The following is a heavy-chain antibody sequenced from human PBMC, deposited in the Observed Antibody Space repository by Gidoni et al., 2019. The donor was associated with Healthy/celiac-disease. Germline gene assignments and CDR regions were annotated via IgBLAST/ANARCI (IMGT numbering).Heavy chain of an antibody. CDR3: ARGGPVRDNYFDY. CDR1: GGSFSGYY. Sequence: QVQLQQWGAGRLKPSETLYLTSAVYGGSFSGYYCSWIRQPPGKGLEWIGEINHSGSTNYNPSLKSRVTISVDTSKNQFPLKLSSGTAADTAVYYWARGGPVRDNYFDYWGQGTLVTVSS. V-gene: IGHV4-34*01. J-gene: IGHJ4*02. CDR2: INHSGST.